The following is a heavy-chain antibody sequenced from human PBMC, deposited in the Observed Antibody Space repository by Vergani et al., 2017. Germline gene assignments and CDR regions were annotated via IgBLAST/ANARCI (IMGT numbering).Heavy chain of an antibody. Sequence: EVQLVESGGGLIQPGGSLRLSCAASGFTVSSNYMTWVRQAPGKGLEWVSLIYSGGSTYYADSMKGRFTISRDNSKNTLYLQMNSPRAEDTAVYYCARGRPGWYFDLWGRGTLVTVSS. CDR2: IYSGGST. CDR1: GFTVSSNY. V-gene: IGHV3-53*01. CDR3: ARGRPGWYFDL. J-gene: IGHJ2*01.